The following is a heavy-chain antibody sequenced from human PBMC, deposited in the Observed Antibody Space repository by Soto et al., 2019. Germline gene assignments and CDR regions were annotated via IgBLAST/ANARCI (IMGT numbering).Heavy chain of an antibody. CDR1: DGCITSSSSY. D-gene: IGHD6-6*01. CDR3: ARLPTPDSSSFWY. V-gene: IGHV4-39*01. Sequence: PMSLQRTVCDGCITSSSSYWYWIRQPPGKGLEWIGSIHYSGSTSYNPSLKSRVTISVDTSKNQVSLKLSSVTAADTAVYSCARLPTPDSSSFWYWGQGTLLTVPS. J-gene: IGHJ4*02. CDR2: IHYSGST.